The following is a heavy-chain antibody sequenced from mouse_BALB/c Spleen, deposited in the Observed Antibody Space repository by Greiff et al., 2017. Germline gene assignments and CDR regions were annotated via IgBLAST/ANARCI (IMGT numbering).Heavy chain of an antibody. Sequence: VKLVESGPGLVAPSQSLSITCTVSGFSLTSYGVHWVRQPPGKGLEWLGVIWAGGSTNYNSALMSRLSISKDNSKSQVFLKMNSLQTDDTAMYYCARYYGSSYEFAYWGQGTLVTVSA. V-gene: IGHV2-9*02. CDR2: IWAGGST. CDR3: ARYYGSSYEFAY. D-gene: IGHD1-1*01. J-gene: IGHJ3*01. CDR1: GFSLTSYG.